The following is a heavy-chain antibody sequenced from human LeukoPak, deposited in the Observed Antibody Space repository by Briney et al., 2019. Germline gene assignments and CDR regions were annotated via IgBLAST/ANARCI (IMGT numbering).Heavy chain of an antibody. D-gene: IGHD2-2*01. CDR2: ISGNGGST. CDR1: GFTFSSYA. Sequence: PGGSLRLSCAASGFTFSSYAMSWVRRAPGKGLEWVSAISGNGGSTYCADSVQGRFTISRDNSKNTLFLQMNSLRVEDTAVYYCAKGGGSTTFFPDSLFDYWGQGTLVSVSS. CDR3: AKGGGSTTFFPDSLFDY. J-gene: IGHJ4*02. V-gene: IGHV3-23*01.